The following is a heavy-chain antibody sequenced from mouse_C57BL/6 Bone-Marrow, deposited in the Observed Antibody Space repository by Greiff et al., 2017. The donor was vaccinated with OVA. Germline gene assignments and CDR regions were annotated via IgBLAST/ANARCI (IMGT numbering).Heavy chain of an antibody. CDR2: IRSKSSNYAT. D-gene: IGHD2-1*01. J-gene: IGHJ3*01. CDR1: GFTFNTYA. Sequence: EVKLVESGGGLVQPKGSLKLSCAASGFTFNTYAMHWVRQAPGKGLEWVARIRSKSSNYATYYADSVKDRFTISRDDSQSMLYMQMNNLKTEDTAMYYCVRSFYYGNFAWFAYWGQGTLVTVSA. V-gene: IGHV10-3*01. CDR3: VRSFYYGNFAWFAY.